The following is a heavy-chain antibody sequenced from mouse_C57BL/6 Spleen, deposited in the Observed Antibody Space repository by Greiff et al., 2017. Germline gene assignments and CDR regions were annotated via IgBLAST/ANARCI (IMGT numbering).Heavy chain of an antibody. CDR1: GFTFSDYG. V-gene: IGHV5-17*01. J-gene: IGHJ4*01. CDR3: ATSYYSNYDAMDY. CDR2: ISSGSSTI. D-gene: IGHD2-5*01. Sequence: EVQRVESGGGLVKPGGSLKLSCAASGFTFSDYGMHWVRQAPEKGLEWVAYISSGSSTIYYADTVKGRFTISRDNAKNTLFLQMTSLRSEDTAMYYCATSYYSNYDAMDYWGQGTSVTVSS.